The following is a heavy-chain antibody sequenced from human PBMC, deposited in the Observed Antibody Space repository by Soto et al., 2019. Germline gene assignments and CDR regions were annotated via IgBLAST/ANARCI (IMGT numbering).Heavy chain of an antibody. CDR1: GYTLTQNY. D-gene: IGHD4-17*01. Sequence: SVKVSRKASGYTLTQNYLHWVLEAPGQGLEWMGWINPNGGTNYAQKFQGRVTMTRDTSISTAYMELSRLRSDDTAVYYCARSLTTLTTLLDYWGQGTLVTVSS. J-gene: IGHJ4*02. CDR2: INPNGGT. V-gene: IGHV1-2*02. CDR3: ARSLTTLTTLLDY.